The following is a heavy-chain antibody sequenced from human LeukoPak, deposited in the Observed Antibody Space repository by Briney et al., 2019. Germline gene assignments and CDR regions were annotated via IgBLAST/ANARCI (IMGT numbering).Heavy chain of an antibody. V-gene: IGHV1-3*01. D-gene: IGHD6-13*01. CDR1: GYSFIIYA. CDR2: INAGNGNT. CDR3: ARELLSSRGWYFDL. Sequence: ASVKVSCKASGYSFIIYAMHWVRQAPGQRLEWMGWINAGNGNTKYSQKFQGRVTITRDTSASTAYMELSSLRSEDTAVYYCARELLSSRGWYFDLWGRGTLVTVSS. J-gene: IGHJ2*01.